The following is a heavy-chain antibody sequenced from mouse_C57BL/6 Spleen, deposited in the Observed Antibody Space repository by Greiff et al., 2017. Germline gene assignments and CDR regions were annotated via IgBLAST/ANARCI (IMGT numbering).Heavy chain of an antibody. CDR2: IYPGSGST. J-gene: IGHJ2*01. CDR1: GYTFTSYW. V-gene: IGHV1-55*01. CDR3: ARSNDYSFGYFDY. D-gene: IGHD2-4*01. Sequence: QVQLQQPGAELVKPGASVKMSCKASGYTFTSYWITWVKQRPGQGLEWIGDIYPGSGSTNYNEKFKSKATLTVDTSSSTAYMQLSSLTSADSAVYYCARSNDYSFGYFDYWGQGTTLTVSS.